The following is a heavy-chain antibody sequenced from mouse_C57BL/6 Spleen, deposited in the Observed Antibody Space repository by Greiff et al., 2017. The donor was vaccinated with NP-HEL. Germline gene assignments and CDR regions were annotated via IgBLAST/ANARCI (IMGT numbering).Heavy chain of an antibody. V-gene: IGHV1-81*01. CDR2: IYPRSGNT. Sequence: VQLQLSGAELARPGASVKLSCKASGYTFTSYGISWVKQRTGQGLEWIGEIYPRSGNTYYNEKFKGKATLTADKSSSTAYMELRSLTSEDSAVYFCARPYSNSFAYWGQGTLVTVSA. D-gene: IGHD2-5*01. CDR1: GYTFTSYG. J-gene: IGHJ3*01. CDR3: ARPYSNSFAY.